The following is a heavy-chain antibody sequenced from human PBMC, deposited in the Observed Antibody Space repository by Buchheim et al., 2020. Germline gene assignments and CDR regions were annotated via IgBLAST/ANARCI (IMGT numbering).Heavy chain of an antibody. CDR2: ISYDGSNK. CDR3: ARDSQEYYDFWSGYSRSWFDP. V-gene: IGHV3-30-3*01. D-gene: IGHD3-3*01. CDR1: GFTFSSYA. Sequence: QVQLVESGGGVVQPGRSLRLSCAASGFTFSSYAMHWVRQAPGKGLEWVAGISYDGSNKYYADSVKGRFTISRDNSKNTLYLQMNSLRAEDTAVYYCARDSQEYYDFWSGYSRSWFDPWGQGTL. J-gene: IGHJ5*02.